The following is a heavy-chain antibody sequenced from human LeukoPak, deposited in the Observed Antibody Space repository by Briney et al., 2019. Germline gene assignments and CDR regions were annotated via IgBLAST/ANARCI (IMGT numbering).Heavy chain of an antibody. CDR1: GYSINNYW. CDR3: TRQEYCSGGSCYTWFDP. J-gene: IGHJ5*02. V-gene: IGHV5-51*01. D-gene: IGHD2-15*01. Sequence: GESLKISCKGSGYSINNYWIGWVPQMPGKGLEWMGIIYPADSDIRYSPSFQGQVTISADKSISTAYLQWSGLKASDTAMYYCTRQEYCSGGSCYTWFDPWGQGTLVTVSS. CDR2: IYPADSDI.